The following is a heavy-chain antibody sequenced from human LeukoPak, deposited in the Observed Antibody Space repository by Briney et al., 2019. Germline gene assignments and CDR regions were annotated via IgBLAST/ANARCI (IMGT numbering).Heavy chain of an antibody. V-gene: IGHV4-39*01. D-gene: IGHD1-26*01. Sequence: PSESLSLTCTVSDGSISSGGYYWSWIRQHPGKGLEWIGYIYYSGSTYYNPSLKSRVTISADTSKNQFSLKLSSVTAADTAVYYCARHASGVGATNLFDYWGQGTLVTVSS. J-gene: IGHJ4*02. CDR2: IYYSGST. CDR3: ARHASGVGATNLFDY. CDR1: DGSISSGGYY.